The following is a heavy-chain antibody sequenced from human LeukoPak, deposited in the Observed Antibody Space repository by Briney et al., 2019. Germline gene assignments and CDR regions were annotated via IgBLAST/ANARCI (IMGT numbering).Heavy chain of an antibody. V-gene: IGHV4-31*03. D-gene: IGHD3-10*01. CDR2: IHYSGST. CDR1: GGSISSGNYY. Sequence: SETLSLTCTVSGGSISSGNYYWSWIRQHPGKGLEWIGHIHYSGSTYHNPSLTSRVTISVDTSKNQFSLKLNSVTAADTAVYYCARMESLYGLGSRDYWGQGTLVTVSS. J-gene: IGHJ4*02. CDR3: ARMESLYGLGSRDY.